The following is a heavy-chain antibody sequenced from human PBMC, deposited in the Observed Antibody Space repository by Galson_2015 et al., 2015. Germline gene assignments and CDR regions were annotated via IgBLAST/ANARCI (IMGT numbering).Heavy chain of an antibody. CDR1: GYTFTSYA. D-gene: IGHD3-3*01. J-gene: IGHJ4*02. Sequence: SVKDSCKASGYTFTSYAMNWVRQAPGQGLEWMGWINTNTGNPTYAQGFTGRFVFSLDTSVSTAYLQISSLKAEDTAVYYCARDRRDFWSGYYTEDYFDYWGQGTLVTVSS. V-gene: IGHV7-4-1*02. CDR3: ARDRRDFWSGYYTEDYFDY. CDR2: INTNTGNP.